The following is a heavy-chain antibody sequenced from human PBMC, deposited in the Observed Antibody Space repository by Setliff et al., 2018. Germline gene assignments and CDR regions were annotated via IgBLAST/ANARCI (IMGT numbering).Heavy chain of an antibody. CDR2: IYTSGST. CDR1: GGSISSYY. D-gene: IGHD4-4*01. V-gene: IGHV4-4*07. J-gene: IGHJ6*03. Sequence: PSETLSLTCTVSGGSISSYYWSWIRQPAGKGLEWIGRIYTSGSTNYNPSLKSPVTMSVDTSKNQFSLKLSSVTAADTAVYYCARVSTVTTWPYYYYMDVWGKGTTVTVSS. CDR3: ARVSTVTTWPYYYYMDV.